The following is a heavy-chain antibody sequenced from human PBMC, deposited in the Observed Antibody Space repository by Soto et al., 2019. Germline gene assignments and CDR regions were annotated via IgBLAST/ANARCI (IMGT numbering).Heavy chain of an antibody. CDR3: AGGLLWFGELYYYGMDV. J-gene: IGHJ6*02. D-gene: IGHD3-10*01. Sequence: LSLTCAVYGGSFSGYYWSWIRQPPGKGLEWIGEINHSGSTNYNPSLKSRVTISVDTSKNQFSLKLSSVTAADTAVYYCAGGLLWFGELYYYGMDVWGQGTTVTVSS. V-gene: IGHV4-34*01. CDR1: GGSFSGYY. CDR2: INHSGST.